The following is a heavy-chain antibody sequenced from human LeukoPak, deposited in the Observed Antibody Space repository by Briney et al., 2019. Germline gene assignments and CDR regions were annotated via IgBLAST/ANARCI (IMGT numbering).Heavy chain of an antibody. Sequence: SETLSLTCTVSGGSISSYYWSWLRQPPGKGLEWIGYIYYSGSTNYNPSLTSRVTISVDTSKNQFSLKLSSMTAADTPVYYWARFFQEIFGGVTTFDYGGQGTLVTVPS. V-gene: IGHV4-59*01. J-gene: IGHJ4*02. CDR1: GGSISSYY. D-gene: IGHD3-3*01. CDR3: ARFFQEIFGGVTTFDY. CDR2: IYYSGST.